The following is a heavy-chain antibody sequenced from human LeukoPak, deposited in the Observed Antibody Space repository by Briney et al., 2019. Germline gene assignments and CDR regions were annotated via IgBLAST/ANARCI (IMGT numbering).Heavy chain of an antibody. CDR1: GFTLKTYS. CDR3: VRLSSGYYYDH. Sequence: GGSLRLSCSASGFTLKTYSMHWVRQAPGKGLEYVSSISTDGTRTYYADSVKGRFIISRDNSRDNSKNTLYLQMRSLRAEDTAVYYCVRLSSGYYYDHWGQGTLVTVSS. CDR2: ISTDGTRT. D-gene: IGHD3-22*01. V-gene: IGHV3-64D*09. J-gene: IGHJ4*02.